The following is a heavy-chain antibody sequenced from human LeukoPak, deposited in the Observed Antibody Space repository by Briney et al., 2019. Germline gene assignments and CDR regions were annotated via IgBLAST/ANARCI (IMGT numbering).Heavy chain of an antibody. D-gene: IGHD3-3*01. J-gene: IGHJ6*02. V-gene: IGHV3-33*01. CDR1: GFIFSHHG. CDR2: IWYDESNR. CDR3: ARDDPRYRGDYYTGMDV. Sequence: PGRSLRLSCAASGFIFSHHGMHWVRQAPGKGLEWVAVIWYDESNRYYADSVKGRFTISRDNSQNTSYLQMNRLGAEDTGVYYCARDDPRYRGDYYTGMDVWGQGTTVTVSS.